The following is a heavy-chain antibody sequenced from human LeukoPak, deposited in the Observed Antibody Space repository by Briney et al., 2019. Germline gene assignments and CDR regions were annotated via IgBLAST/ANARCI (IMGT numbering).Heavy chain of an antibody. Sequence: GESLKISCKGSRYSFTSYWIGWVRQMPGKGLEWMGIIYPGASDTRYSPSFQGQVTISADKSISAAYLQWSSLKASDTAMYYCARRGYCSGGSCHSAHFDYWGQGTLVTVSS. CDR3: ARRGYCSGGSCHSAHFDY. V-gene: IGHV5-51*01. CDR1: RYSFTSYW. J-gene: IGHJ4*02. D-gene: IGHD2-15*01. CDR2: IYPGASDT.